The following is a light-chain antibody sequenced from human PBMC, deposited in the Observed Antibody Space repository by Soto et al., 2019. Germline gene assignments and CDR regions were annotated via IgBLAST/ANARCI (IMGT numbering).Light chain of an antibody. CDR2: WAS. V-gene: IGKV4-1*01. CDR1: QSXLHSSNNKNT. J-gene: IGKJ1*01. Sequence: DIVMTQSPDSLAVSLGERATINCKSSQSXLHSSNNKNTLAWYQQKPGQPPKLLIYWASARESGVPDRFSGSGSGTDFTLTISSLQAEDVAVYYCQHYYSIPWTFGQGTKVDI. CDR3: QHYYSIPWT.